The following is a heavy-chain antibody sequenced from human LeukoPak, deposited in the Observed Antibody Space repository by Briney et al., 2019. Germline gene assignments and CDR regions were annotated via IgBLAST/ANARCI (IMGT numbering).Heavy chain of an antibody. Sequence: PSETLSLTCTISGASISDDYWSWIRQPPGKGLEWIGYIYYGGQINYNPSLKSRVTISHGTSTTQFSLQLTSVTAADTAVYYCARVSEYYYDSSGYYYILPAFDIWGQGTMVTVSS. J-gene: IGHJ3*02. CDR2: IYYGGQI. CDR3: ARVSEYYYDSSGYYYILPAFDI. CDR1: GASISDDY. D-gene: IGHD3-22*01. V-gene: IGHV4-59*01.